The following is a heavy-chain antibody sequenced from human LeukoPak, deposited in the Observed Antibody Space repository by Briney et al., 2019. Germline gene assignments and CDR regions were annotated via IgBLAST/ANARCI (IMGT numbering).Heavy chain of an antibody. Sequence: EASVKVSCKASGYIFNSYGISWVRQAPGQGLEWMGWVSAYNGHTNYVQKFQGRVTMTTDTSTSTASMELRSLRSGDTAVYYCVRVIPQKWELPGKWFDPWGQGTLVTVSS. J-gene: IGHJ5*02. CDR2: VSAYNGHT. D-gene: IGHD1-26*01. V-gene: IGHV1-18*01. CDR3: VRVIPQKWELPGKWFDP. CDR1: GYIFNSYG.